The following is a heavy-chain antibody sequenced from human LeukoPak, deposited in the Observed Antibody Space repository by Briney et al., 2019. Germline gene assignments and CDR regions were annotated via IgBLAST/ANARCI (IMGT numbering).Heavy chain of an antibody. V-gene: IGHV1-24*01. D-gene: IGHD2-15*01. CDR3: ARGGDCSGGSCYLIDY. Sequence: ASVKVSCKVSGYTLTELSMHWVRQAPGKGLEWMGGFDPEDGETIYAQKFQGRVTMTEDTSTDTAYMELSSLRSEDTAVYYCARGGDCSGGSCYLIDYWGQGTLVTVYS. CDR1: GYTLTELS. J-gene: IGHJ4*02. CDR2: FDPEDGET.